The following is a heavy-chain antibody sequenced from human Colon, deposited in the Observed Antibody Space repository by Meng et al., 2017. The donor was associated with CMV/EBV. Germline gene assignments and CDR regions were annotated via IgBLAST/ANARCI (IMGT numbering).Heavy chain of an antibody. Sequence: SETLSLTCTVSGGSISSSSYYWGWIRQPPGKGREWIGSIYYSGSNYYNPSRKSRVTISVDTTKNQFSLKLSYVTAAETAVQYCARGYYDSSGYPRASLRFDYWGQGTLVTVSS. CDR3: ARGYYDSSGYPRASLRFDY. J-gene: IGHJ4*02. CDR2: IYYSGSN. V-gene: IGHV4-39*07. CDR1: GGSISSSSYY. D-gene: IGHD3-22*01.